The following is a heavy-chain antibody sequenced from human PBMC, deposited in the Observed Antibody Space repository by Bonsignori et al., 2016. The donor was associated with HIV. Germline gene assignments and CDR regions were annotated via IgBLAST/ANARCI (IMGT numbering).Heavy chain of an antibody. J-gene: IGHJ4*02. CDR2: IHNNGYT. V-gene: IGHV4-34*01. Sequence: WIRQPPGKGLEWIGEIHNNGYTGDTKYSPSLKSRVTISADMSKNQFYLNLTSVSAADTAIYYCTSDFLRWGQGTLVTVSS. D-gene: IGHD3-3*01. CDR3: TSDFLR.